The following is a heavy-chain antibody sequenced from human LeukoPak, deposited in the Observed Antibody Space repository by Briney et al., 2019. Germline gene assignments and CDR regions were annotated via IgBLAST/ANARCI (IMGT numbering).Heavy chain of an antibody. V-gene: IGHV3-48*01. CDR2: INGGSSPI. CDR3: VRDNPRCCGVVPANIDDY. J-gene: IGHJ4*02. Sequence: GGSLRLSCAASGFTFSRDSMNWVRQAPGKGLEWVSYINGGSSPIYYADSVRGRFTISRDNAKNSLYLQMNSLRAEDTAVYYCVRDNPRCCGVVPANIDDYWGQGTLVTVSS. D-gene: IGHD2-15*01. CDR1: GFTFSRDS.